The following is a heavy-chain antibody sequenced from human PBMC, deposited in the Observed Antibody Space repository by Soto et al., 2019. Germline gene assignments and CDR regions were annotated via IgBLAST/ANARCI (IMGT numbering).Heavy chain of an antibody. CDR1: GGTFSSYA. CDR3: ARAAYYDFWSGVIYYYYGMDV. J-gene: IGHJ6*02. V-gene: IGHV1-69*01. CDR2: IIPIFGTA. Sequence: QVQLVQSGAEVKKPGSSVKVSCKASGGTFSSYAISWVRQAPGQGLEWMGGIIPIFGTANYAQKFQGRVTITADESTSTAYMELSSLRSEDTAVYYCARAAYYDFWSGVIYYYYGMDVWGQGSTVTVSS. D-gene: IGHD3-3*01.